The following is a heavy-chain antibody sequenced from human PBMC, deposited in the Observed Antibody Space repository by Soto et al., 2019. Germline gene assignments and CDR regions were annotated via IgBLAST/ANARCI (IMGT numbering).Heavy chain of an antibody. CDR3: AIHNYGSGSTYFDY. V-gene: IGHV4-59*08. Sequence: PSETLSLTCTVSGGSISSYYWSWIRQPPGKGLEWIGYIYYSGSTNYNPSLKSRVTISVDTSKNQFSLMLNSMTAADTAVYYCAIHNYGSGSTYFDYWGQGTVLTVSS. CDR1: GGSISSYY. D-gene: IGHD3-10*01. CDR2: IYYSGST. J-gene: IGHJ4*02.